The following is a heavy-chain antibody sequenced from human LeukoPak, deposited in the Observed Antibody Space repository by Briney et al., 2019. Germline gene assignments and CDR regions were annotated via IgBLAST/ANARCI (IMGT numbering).Heavy chain of an antibody. V-gene: IGHV4-39*07. J-gene: IGHJ4*02. CDR3: ARKVTAMEPYVDY. CDR2: IYYSGST. CDR1: GGSISSSSYY. D-gene: IGHD5-18*01. Sequence: SETLSLTCTVSGGSISSSSYYWGWIRQPPGKGLEWIGSIYYSGSTYYNPSLKSRVTISVDTSKNQFSLKLSSVTAADTAVYYCARKVTAMEPYVDYWGQGSLVTVSS.